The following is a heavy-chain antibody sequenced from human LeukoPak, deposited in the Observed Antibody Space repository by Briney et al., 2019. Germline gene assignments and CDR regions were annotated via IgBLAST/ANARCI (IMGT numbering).Heavy chain of an antibody. J-gene: IGHJ3*02. CDR1: GYTFTSYG. Sequence: GASVKVSCKASGYTFTSYGISWVRQAPGQGLEWMGWISAYNGNTNYAQKLQGRVTMTTDTSTSTAYMELRSLRSDDTAVYYCARDLGVVVVAATPSDAFDIWGQGTMVTVSS. CDR2: ISAYNGNT. CDR3: ARDLGVVVVAATPSDAFDI. V-gene: IGHV1-18*01. D-gene: IGHD2-15*01.